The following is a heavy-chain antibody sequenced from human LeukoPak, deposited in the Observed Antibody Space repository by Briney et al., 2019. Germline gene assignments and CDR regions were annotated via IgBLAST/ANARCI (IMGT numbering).Heavy chain of an antibody. CDR1: GFTFSNHA. Sequence: GGSLRLSCAASGFTFSNHAMSWVRQAPGKGLEWVSVIYSGGSTYYADSVKGRFTISRDNSQNTLYLQMNSLRAEDTAVYYCARHHPDVLRILEWLLVFDYWGQGTLVTVSS. V-gene: IGHV3-66*04. J-gene: IGHJ4*02. CDR3: ARHHPDVLRILEWLLVFDY. CDR2: IYSGGST. D-gene: IGHD3-3*01.